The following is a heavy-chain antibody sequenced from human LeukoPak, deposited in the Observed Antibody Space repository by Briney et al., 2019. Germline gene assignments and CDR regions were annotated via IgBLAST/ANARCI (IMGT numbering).Heavy chain of an antibody. Sequence: GGSLRLSYAASGFTFSSYSMNWVRQAPGKGLEWVSSISSSSSYIYYADSVKGRFTISRDNAKNSLYLQMNSLRAEDTAVYYCAELGITMIGGVWGKGTTVTISS. CDR2: ISSSSSYI. CDR3: AELGITMIGGV. CDR1: GFTFSSYS. D-gene: IGHD3-10*01. J-gene: IGHJ6*04. V-gene: IGHV3-21*01.